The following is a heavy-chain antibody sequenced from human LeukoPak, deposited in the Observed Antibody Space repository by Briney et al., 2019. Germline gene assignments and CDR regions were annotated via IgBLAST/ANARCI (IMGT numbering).Heavy chain of an antibody. CDR1: GGSISSYY. D-gene: IGHD3-10*01. J-gene: IGHJ4*02. V-gene: IGHV4-59*12. Sequence: KPSETLSLTCTVSGGSISSYYWSWIRQSPGKGLEWIGYISYSGGTNYNPSLKSRVTISVDTSKNQFSLKLSSVTAADTAVYYCARGSRVSPYGSGSYYSYWGQGTLVTVSS. CDR2: ISYSGGT. CDR3: ARGSRVSPYGSGSYYSY.